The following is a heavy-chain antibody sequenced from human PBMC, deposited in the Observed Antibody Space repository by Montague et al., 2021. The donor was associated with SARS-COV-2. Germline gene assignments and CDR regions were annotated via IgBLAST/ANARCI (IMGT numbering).Heavy chain of an antibody. D-gene: IGHD4/OR15-4a*01. J-gene: IGHJ6*03. CDR2: IEHEYRTI. V-gene: IGHV3-23*01. CDR3: AREFPGDYGYYYYYSMDV. CDR1: GFTFSKFA. Sequence: SLRLSCPASGFTFSKFAMSWVRYAPVKGLECVAEIEHEYRTIWHADSVKGRFTISRDDSKNTLYLQMASLRVEDTAVYFCAREFPGDYGYYYYYSMDVWGKGTTVTVSS.